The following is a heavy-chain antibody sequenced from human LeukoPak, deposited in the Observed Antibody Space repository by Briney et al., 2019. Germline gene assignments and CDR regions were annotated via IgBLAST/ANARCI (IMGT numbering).Heavy chain of an antibody. CDR3: ARAQQTTMYYYYYGMDV. J-gene: IGHJ6*04. D-gene: IGHD5-12*01. CDR1: GGTFSSYA. CDR2: IIPIFGTA. V-gene: IGHV1-69*06. Sequence: SAKVSCKASGGTFSSYAISWVRQAPGQGLEWMGGIIPIFGTANYAQKFQGRVTITADKSTSTAYMELSSLRSEDTAVYYCARAQQTTMYYYYYGMDVWGKGTTVTVSS.